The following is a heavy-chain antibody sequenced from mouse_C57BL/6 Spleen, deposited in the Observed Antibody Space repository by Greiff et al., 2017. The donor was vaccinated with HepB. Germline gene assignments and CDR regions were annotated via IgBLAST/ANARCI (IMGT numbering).Heavy chain of an antibody. CDR3: AREAARSRRGFDY. CDR2: VLPGRGST. J-gene: IGHJ2*01. V-gene: IGHV1-9*01. Sequence: QVQLQQSGAELMKPGASVKLSCKATGYTFTGYWIEWVKQRPGHGLEWIGEVLPGRGSTNYNEKFKGKATFTADTSSNTAYMQLSSLTTEDAASDYCAREAARSRRGFDYWGQGTTLTVSS. D-gene: IGHD1-3*01. CDR1: GYTFTGYW.